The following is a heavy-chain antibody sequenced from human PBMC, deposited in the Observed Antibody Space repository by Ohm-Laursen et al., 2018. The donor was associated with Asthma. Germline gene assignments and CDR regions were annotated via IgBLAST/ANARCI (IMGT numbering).Heavy chain of an antibody. Sequence: ASVKVSCKASGGTFSSYAISWVRQAPGQGLEWMGWINTNTGNPTYAQGFTGRFVFSLDTSVSTAYLQISSLKAEDTAVYYCARIYCSSTSCYSDYWGQGTLVTVSS. CDR1: GGTFSSYA. CDR3: ARIYCSSTSCYSDY. V-gene: IGHV7-4-1*02. CDR2: INTNTGNP. J-gene: IGHJ4*02. D-gene: IGHD2-2*01.